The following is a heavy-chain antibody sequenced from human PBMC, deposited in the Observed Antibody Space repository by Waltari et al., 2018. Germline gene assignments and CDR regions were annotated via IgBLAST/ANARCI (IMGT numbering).Heavy chain of an antibody. CDR1: GFTFSSYA. Sequence: EVQLLESGGGLVQPGGSLRLSCAASGFTFSSYAMSWVRQAPGKGLDWVSAISGIGGSTSYADSVKGRFTISRDNSKNTLYLQMNSLRAEDTAVYYCAKDRRIAVAGTDYWGQGTLVTVSS. V-gene: IGHV3-23*01. CDR3: AKDRRIAVAGTDY. J-gene: IGHJ4*02. D-gene: IGHD6-19*01. CDR2: ISGIGGST.